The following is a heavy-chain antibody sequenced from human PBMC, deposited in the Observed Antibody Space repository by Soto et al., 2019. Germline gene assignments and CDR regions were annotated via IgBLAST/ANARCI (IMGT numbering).Heavy chain of an antibody. J-gene: IGHJ4*02. CDR2: IYYSGIT. CDR1: GGSMSSNTYS. CDR3: ARQSTIIVVVTAIPSYFDY. Sequence: SETLSLTCTVSGGSMSSNTYSWGWIRQPPGKGLEWIGSIYYSGITYYNPSLRSRVSISIDTSKKQLSLKLKSVTAADTAVYYCARQSTIIVVVTAIPSYFDYWGQGPLVTVSS. V-gene: IGHV4-39*01. D-gene: IGHD2-21*02.